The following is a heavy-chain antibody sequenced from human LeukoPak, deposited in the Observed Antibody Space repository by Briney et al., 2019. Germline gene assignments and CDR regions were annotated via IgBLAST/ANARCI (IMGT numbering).Heavy chain of an antibody. CDR2: ISDSGGST. CDR3: AKERGYCGGDCYYNWFDP. Sequence: GGSLRLSCAASGFTFSSYAMSCVRQAPGKGLEWVSGISDSGGSTYYADSVKGRFTISRDNSKNTLYLQMNSLRAEDTAVYYCAKERGYCGGDCYYNWFDPWGQGTLVTVSS. D-gene: IGHD2-21*02. V-gene: IGHV3-23*01. J-gene: IGHJ5*02. CDR1: GFTFSSYA.